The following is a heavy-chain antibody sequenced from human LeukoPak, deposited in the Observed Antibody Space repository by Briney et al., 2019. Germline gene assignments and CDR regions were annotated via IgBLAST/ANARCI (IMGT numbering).Heavy chain of an antibody. Sequence: GASVKVSCKASGYTFTSYGFTWARQAPGQGLEWMGWISAYNGDTMYAEKFQGRVTITTDTSTSTAYMELRSLRSEDTAVYYCARDRGAQSAPFDYWGQGTLVTVSS. J-gene: IGHJ4*02. V-gene: IGHV1-18*04. CDR3: ARDRGAQSAPFDY. D-gene: IGHD1-26*01. CDR2: ISAYNGDT. CDR1: GYTFTSYG.